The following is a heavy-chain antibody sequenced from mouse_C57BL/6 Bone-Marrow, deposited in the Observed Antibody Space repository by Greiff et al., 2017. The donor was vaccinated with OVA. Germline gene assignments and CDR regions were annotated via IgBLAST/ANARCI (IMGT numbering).Heavy chain of an antibody. J-gene: IGHJ2*01. CDR3: ARGYDYDGGGFDY. D-gene: IGHD2-4*01. CDR2: ISYDGSN. Sequence: EVQLVESGPGLVKPSQSLSLTCSVTGYSITSGYYWNWIRQFPGNKLEWMGYISYDGSNNYNPSLKNRISITRDTSKNQFFLKLNSVTTEDTATYYCARGYDYDGGGFDYWGQGTTLTVSS. CDR1: GYSITSGYY. V-gene: IGHV3-6*01.